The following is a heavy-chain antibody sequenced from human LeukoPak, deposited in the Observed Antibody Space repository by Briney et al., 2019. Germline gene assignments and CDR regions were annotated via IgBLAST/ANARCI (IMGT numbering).Heavy chain of an antibody. CDR1: GGSISSSSYY. CDR2: IYYSGST. J-gene: IGHJ4*02. CDR3: ARRGYDSSGYDY. V-gene: IGHV4-61*05. D-gene: IGHD3-22*01. Sequence: PSETLSLTCTVSGGSISSSSYYWSWIRQPPGKGLEWIGYIYYSGSTNYNPSLKSRVTISVDTSKNQFSLKLSSVTAADTAVYYCARRGYDSSGYDYWGQGTLVTVSS.